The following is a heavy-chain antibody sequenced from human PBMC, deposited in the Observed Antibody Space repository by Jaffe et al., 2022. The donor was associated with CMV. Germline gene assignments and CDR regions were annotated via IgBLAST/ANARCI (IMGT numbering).Heavy chain of an antibody. J-gene: IGHJ3*02. V-gene: IGHV4-59*01. Sequence: QVQLQESGPGLVKPSETLSLTCTVSGGSISSYYWSWIRQPPGKGLEWIGYIYYSGSTNYNPSLKSRVTISVDTSKNQFSLKLSSVTAADTAVYYCARDRRGYYDSSGYYYDAFDIWGQGTMVTVSS. CDR3: ARDRRGYYDSSGYYYDAFDI. CDR2: IYYSGST. D-gene: IGHD3-22*01. CDR1: GGSISSYY.